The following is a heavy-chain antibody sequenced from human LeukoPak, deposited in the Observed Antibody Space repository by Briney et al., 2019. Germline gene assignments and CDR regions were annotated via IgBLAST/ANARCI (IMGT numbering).Heavy chain of an antibody. CDR1: GGTFSSYA. CDR3: AREHTPIVVVVAATGSAFDI. D-gene: IGHD2-15*01. CDR2: IIPILGIA. V-gene: IGHV1-69*04. J-gene: IGHJ3*02. Sequence: SVKVSCKASGGTFSSYAISWVRQAPGQGLEWMGRIIPILGIANYAQKFQGRVTITADKSTSTAYMELSSLRSEDTAVYYCAREHTPIVVVVAATGSAFDIWGQGTMVTVSS.